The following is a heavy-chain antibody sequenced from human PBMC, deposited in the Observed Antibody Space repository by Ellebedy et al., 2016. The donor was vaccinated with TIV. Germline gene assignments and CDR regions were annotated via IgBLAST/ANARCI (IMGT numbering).Heavy chain of an antibody. V-gene: IGHV3-7*01. Sequence: PGGSLRLSCAPSGFTFSDYWMSWVRQAPGKGLEWVASIKQDGSEKWFVASVKGRFTISRDNAKNSLYLQMSSLRAEDTAVYYCARDQGWAYPGSTRFDYWGQGTLVTVSS. D-gene: IGHD3-10*01. J-gene: IGHJ4*03. CDR2: IKQDGSEK. CDR1: GFTFSDYW. CDR3: ARDQGWAYPGSTRFDY.